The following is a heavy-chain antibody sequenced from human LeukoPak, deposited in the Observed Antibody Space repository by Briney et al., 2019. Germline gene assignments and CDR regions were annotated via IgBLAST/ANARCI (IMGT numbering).Heavy chain of an antibody. CDR2: IIPIFGTA. V-gene: IGHV1-69*01. Sequence: SVKVSCKASGGTFSSYAISWVRQAPGQGLEWMGGIIPIFGTANYAQKFQGRVTITADESTSTAYMELSSLRSEDTGVYYCARKPSGADLGGFQHWGQGTLVTVSS. CDR1: GGTFSSYA. J-gene: IGHJ1*01. CDR3: ARKPSGADLGGFQH. D-gene: IGHD6-19*01.